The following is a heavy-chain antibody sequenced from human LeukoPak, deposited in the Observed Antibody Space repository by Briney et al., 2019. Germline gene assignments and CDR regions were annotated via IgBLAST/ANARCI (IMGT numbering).Heavy chain of an antibody. J-gene: IGHJ3*02. CDR3: ASRSGYSRAFDI. CDR2: INHSGST. Sequence: KPSESLSLTCAVYGESFRGYYWSWMRQPPGKGLEWIGEINHSGSTNYNPSLKSRVTISVDTSKNQFSLKLSSVTAADTAVYYCASRSGYSRAFDIWGQGTMVTVSS. D-gene: IGHD3-3*01. CDR1: GESFRGYY. V-gene: IGHV4-34*01.